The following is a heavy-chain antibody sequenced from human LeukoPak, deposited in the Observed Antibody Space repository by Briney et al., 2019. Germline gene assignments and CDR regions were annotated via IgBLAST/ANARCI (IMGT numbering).Heavy chain of an antibody. V-gene: IGHV3-74*01. Sequence: GGYLRRYGGGSGFAFSSFRMNWVGQAPGKGLVWVSGINSDGSIINYADSVKGRFTISRDNAKNTLHLQMNSLRAEDTAVYYCARDGPCINGVCYTDFDYWGQGTLVTVSS. CDR2: INSDGSII. CDR3: ARDGPCINGVCYTDFDY. CDR1: GFAFSSFR. J-gene: IGHJ4*02. D-gene: IGHD2-8*01.